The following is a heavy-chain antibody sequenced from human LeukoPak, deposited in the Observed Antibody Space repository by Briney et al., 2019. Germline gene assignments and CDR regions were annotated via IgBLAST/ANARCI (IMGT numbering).Heavy chain of an antibody. V-gene: IGHV1-46*01. CDR3: AREFGDYYFDY. D-gene: IGHD4-17*01. J-gene: IGHJ4*02. CDR2: INPSGGSA. CDR1: GYTFTGYY. Sequence: ASVKVSCKASGYTFTGYYMHWVRQAPGQGLEWMGIINPSGGSASYAQKFQGRVTMTRDMSTSTVYMELSSLRSEDTAVYYCAREFGDYYFDYWGQGTLVTVSS.